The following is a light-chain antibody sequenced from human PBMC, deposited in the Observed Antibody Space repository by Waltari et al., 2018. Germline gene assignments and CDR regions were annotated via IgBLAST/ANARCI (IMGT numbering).Light chain of an antibody. CDR1: QSVGRT. Sequence: EIVLTPSPASLSLSPGGRATLSCRASQSVGRTLAWYQQRPGQAPRLLIYDASSRATGIPDRFSGSGSGTDFSLTISRLEPEDFAVYYCQKYGTRPATFGQGTKVEVK. CDR2: DAS. V-gene: IGKV3-20*01. CDR3: QKYGTRPAT. J-gene: IGKJ1*01.